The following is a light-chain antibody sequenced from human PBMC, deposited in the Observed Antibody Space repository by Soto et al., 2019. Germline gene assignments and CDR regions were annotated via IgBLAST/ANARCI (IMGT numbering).Light chain of an antibody. CDR2: AAS. V-gene: IGKV1-39*01. CDR1: QSISSY. Sequence: DIQMTQAPSSLSASVGDRVTITCRARQSISSYLNWYQQKLGKAPKLLIYAASSLQSGVPSRFSGSGSGTDFTLTISSLQPEDFATYYCQQSYSTPFTFGPGTKVDIK. CDR3: QQSYSTPFT. J-gene: IGKJ3*01.